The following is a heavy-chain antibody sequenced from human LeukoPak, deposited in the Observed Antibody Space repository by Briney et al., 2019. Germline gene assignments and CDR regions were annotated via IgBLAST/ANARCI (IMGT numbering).Heavy chain of an antibody. CDR2: IVGSDDST. CDR1: GFSFSSYA. D-gene: IGHD3-3*01. CDR3: ARGRRTDFHYYNYMDV. V-gene: IGHV3-23*01. Sequence: GGSLRLSCGASGFSFSSYAMNWVRQGAGKGLEWVSGIVGSDDSTYHADSVRGRFTISRDNSKNTLYLHMNSLSGEDTAVYYCARGRRTDFHYYNYMDVWGKGTAVTVSS. J-gene: IGHJ6*03.